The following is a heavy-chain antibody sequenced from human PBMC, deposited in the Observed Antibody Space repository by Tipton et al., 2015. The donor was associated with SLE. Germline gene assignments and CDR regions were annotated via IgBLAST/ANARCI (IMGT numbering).Heavy chain of an antibody. CDR3: ARRGSLGSGDYWFDP. CDR1: GYSFTSYW. Sequence: QLVQSGAEVKKPGESLKISCKGSGYSFTSYWIGWVRQMPGKGLEWMGIIYPGDSDPSYSPSFQGQVTLSAAKSISPAYLQWSSLKARDTAMYYCARRGSLGSGDYWFDPWGQGTLVTVSS. V-gene: IGHV5-51*01. CDR2: IYPGDSDP. J-gene: IGHJ5*02. D-gene: IGHD3-10*01.